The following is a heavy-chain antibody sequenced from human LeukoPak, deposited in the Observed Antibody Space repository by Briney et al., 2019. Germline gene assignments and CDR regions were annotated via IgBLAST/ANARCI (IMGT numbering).Heavy chain of an antibody. CDR3: ARGLILGYSYGYYFDY. V-gene: IGHV1-69*05. Sequence: SVKVSCKASGGTFSSYAISWVRQAPAQGLEWMGRIILIFGTANYAQKFQGRVTITTDESTSTAYMELSSLRSEDTAVYYCARGLILGYSYGYYFDYWGQGTLVTVSS. CDR1: GGTFSSYA. D-gene: IGHD5-18*01. CDR2: IILIFGTA. J-gene: IGHJ4*02.